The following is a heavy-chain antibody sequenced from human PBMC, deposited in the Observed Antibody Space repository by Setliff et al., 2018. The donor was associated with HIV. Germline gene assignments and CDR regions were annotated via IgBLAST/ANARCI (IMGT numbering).Heavy chain of an antibody. D-gene: IGHD3-10*01. J-gene: IGHJ4*02. CDR1: GFTFGDYG. CDR2: IKQDGSEK. CDR3: VKDLRGSGSYFTYFDS. V-gene: IGHV3-7*04. Sequence: GGSLRLSCTASGFTFGDYGMSWVRQAPGKGLEWVASIKQDGSEKYFVDSVKGRFTISRDNAKDTLYLQMNSLRAEDTAVYYCVKDLRGSGSYFTYFDSWGQGTLVTVSS.